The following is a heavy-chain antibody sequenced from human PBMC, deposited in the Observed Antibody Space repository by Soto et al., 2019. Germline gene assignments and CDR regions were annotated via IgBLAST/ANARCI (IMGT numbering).Heavy chain of an antibody. Sequence: SETLSLTCTVSGGSVSSGSYYWSWIRQPPGKGLEWIGYIYYSGSTNYNPSLKSRVTISVDTSKNQFSLKLSSVTAADTAVYYCARRLGLAALDYWGQGTLVTVSS. D-gene: IGHD6-6*01. V-gene: IGHV4-61*01. CDR1: GGSVSSGSYY. J-gene: IGHJ4*02. CDR3: ARRLGLAALDY. CDR2: IYYSGST.